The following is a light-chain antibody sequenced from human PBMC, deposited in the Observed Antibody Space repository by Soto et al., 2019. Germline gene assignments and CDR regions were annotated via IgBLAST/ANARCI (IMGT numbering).Light chain of an antibody. CDR1: QSLSSW. Sequence: DIQMTQSPSTLSASVGDRVTITCRASQSLSSWLAWYQQKPEKAPNLLIYKASSLESGVPSRFSGSGSGTEFTLTISSLQPDDFATYYCQQYNSFPYTFGQGTKLEIK. V-gene: IGKV1-5*03. J-gene: IGKJ2*01. CDR3: QQYNSFPYT. CDR2: KAS.